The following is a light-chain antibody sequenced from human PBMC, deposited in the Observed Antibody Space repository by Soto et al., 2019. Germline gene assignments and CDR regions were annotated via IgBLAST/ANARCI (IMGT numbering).Light chain of an antibody. CDR2: AAS. CDR1: QGMKNL. CDR3: QKYFSAPPT. V-gene: IGKV1-27*01. J-gene: IGKJ1*01. Sequence: DIQMTQSPSSLSASEGDRVSITCRASQGMKNLLAWYQQKPGQLPRLLIFAASTLQSGVPSRFSGSGSGTDFTLTISSLQPEDAATYYCQKYFSAPPTFGQGTKVEI.